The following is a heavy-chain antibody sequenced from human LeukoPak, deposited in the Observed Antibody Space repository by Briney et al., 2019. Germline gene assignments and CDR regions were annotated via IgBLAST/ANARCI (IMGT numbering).Heavy chain of an antibody. CDR2: ITSNGGST. Sequence: GGSLRLSCLASGFTFSTNSMHWVRQAPGKGLEFVSAITSNGGSTYYADSVKGRFTISRDNSKNTLYLQMSSLRAEDTAVYYCVTVGMTSIWSYLRFDPRGQGTLVSVSS. V-gene: IGHV3-64D*08. D-gene: IGHD7-27*01. J-gene: IGHJ5*02. CDR1: GFTFSTNS. CDR3: VTVGMTSIWSYLRFDP.